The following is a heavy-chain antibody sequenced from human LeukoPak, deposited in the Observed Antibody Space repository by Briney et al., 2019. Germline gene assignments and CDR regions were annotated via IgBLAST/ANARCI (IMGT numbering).Heavy chain of an antibody. D-gene: IGHD6-19*01. Sequence: GGSLRLSCAASGFTFSSYWMSWVRQAPGKGLEWVANIKQDGSEKYYVDSLKGRFTISRDNAKNSLYLQMNSLRAEDTAVYYCARDDSSGWSLYYYYYYGMDVWGQGTTVTVSS. CDR3: ARDDSSGWSLYYYYYYGMDV. CDR1: GFTFSSYW. CDR2: IKQDGSEK. V-gene: IGHV3-7*01. J-gene: IGHJ6*02.